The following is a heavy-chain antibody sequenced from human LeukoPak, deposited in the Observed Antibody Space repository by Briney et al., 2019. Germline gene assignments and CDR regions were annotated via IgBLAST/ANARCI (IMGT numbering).Heavy chain of an antibody. Sequence: PGGSLRPSCAASGFTFSSYGMHWVRQAPGKGLEWVAVISYDGSNKYYADSVKGRFTISRDNAKNSLYLQMNSLRAEDTAVYYCAELGITMIGGVWGKGTTVTISS. V-gene: IGHV3-30*18. CDR1: GFTFSSYG. D-gene: IGHD3-10*02. CDR2: ISYDGSNK. CDR3: AELGITMIGGV. J-gene: IGHJ6*04.